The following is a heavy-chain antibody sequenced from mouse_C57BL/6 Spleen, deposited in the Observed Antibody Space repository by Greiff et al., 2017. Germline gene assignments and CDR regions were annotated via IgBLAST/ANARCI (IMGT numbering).Heavy chain of an antibody. CDR2: IDPETGGT. J-gene: IGHJ2*01. D-gene: IGHD2-3*01. CDR3: ARPYDGYYPRYFDY. Sequence: QVQLQQSGAELVRPGASVTLSCKASGYTFTDYEMHWVKQTPVHGLEWIGAIDPETGGTAYNQKFKGKAILTADKSSSTAYMQLSSLTSEDSAVYFCARPYDGYYPRYFDYWGQGTTLTVSS. V-gene: IGHV1-15*01. CDR1: GYTFTDYE.